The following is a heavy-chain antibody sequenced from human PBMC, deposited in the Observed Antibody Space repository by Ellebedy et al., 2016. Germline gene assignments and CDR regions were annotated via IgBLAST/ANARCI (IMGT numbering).Heavy chain of an antibody. CDR1: GGSFSGYY. CDR2: INHSGST. D-gene: IGHD5-24*01. Sequence: SETLSLTCAVYGGSFSGYYWSWIRQPPGKGLEWIGEINHSGSTNYNPSLKSRVTISVDTSKNQFSLKLSSVTAADTAVYYCARVGPDGYNPFAVYYFDYWGQGTLVTVSS. J-gene: IGHJ4*02. V-gene: IGHV4-34*01. CDR3: ARVGPDGYNPFAVYYFDY.